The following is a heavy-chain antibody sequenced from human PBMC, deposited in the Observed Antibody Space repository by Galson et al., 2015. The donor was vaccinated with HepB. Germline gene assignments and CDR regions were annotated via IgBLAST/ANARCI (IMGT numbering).Heavy chain of an antibody. CDR3: ARRDMRSSHDAFDI. D-gene: IGHD1-26*01. CDR1: GSTFTGYG. V-gene: IGHV1-18*04. J-gene: IGHJ3*02. CDR2: ISAYNGNT. Sequence: SVKVSCKASGSTFTGYGISWVRQAPGQGLEWMGWISAYNGNTNYAQKLQGRVTMTTDTSTSTAYMELRSLRSDDTAVYYCARRDMRSSHDAFDIWGQGTMVTVSS.